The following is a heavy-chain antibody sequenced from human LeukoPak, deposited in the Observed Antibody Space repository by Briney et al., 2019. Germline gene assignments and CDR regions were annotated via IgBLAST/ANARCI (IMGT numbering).Heavy chain of an antibody. D-gene: IGHD3-10*01. CDR2: IYTSGST. CDR3: ARDTGILWFGDNPYYYYYMDV. Sequence: SETLSLTCTVSGGSISSGSYYWSWIRQPAGKGLEWIGRIYTSGSTNYNPSLKSRVTISVDTSKNQFSLKLSSVTAADTAVYYCARDTGILWFGDNPYYYYYMDVWGKGTTVTISS. V-gene: IGHV4-61*02. CDR1: GGSISSGSYY. J-gene: IGHJ6*03.